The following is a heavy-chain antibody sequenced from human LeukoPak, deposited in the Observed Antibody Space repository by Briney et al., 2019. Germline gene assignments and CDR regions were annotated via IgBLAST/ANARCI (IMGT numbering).Heavy chain of an antibody. D-gene: IGHD5-18*01. Sequence: GGTLRLSCAASGFTFSSYGMHWVRQAPGKVLEWVAVISYDGSNKYYADSVKGRFTISRDNSKNTLYLQMNSLRAEDTAVYYCARDLSLDTAMVYFDYWGQGTLVTVSS. CDR3: ARDLSLDTAMVYFDY. V-gene: IGHV3-30*03. CDR1: GFTFSSYG. J-gene: IGHJ4*02. CDR2: ISYDGSNK.